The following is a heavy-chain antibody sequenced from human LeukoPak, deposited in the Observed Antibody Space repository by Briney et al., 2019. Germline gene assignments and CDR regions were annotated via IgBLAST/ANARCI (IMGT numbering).Heavy chain of an antibody. J-gene: IGHJ3*02. V-gene: IGHV4-34*01. CDR3: AREWILVVTAANDAFDI. Sequence: SETLSLTCAVYGGSFSGYYWSWIRQPPVKGLEWIGEINHSGSTNYNPSLKSRVTISVDTSKNQFSLKLSSVTAADTAVYYCAREWILVVTAANDAFDIWGQGTMVTVSS. CDR2: INHSGST. D-gene: IGHD2-2*01. CDR1: GGSFSGYY.